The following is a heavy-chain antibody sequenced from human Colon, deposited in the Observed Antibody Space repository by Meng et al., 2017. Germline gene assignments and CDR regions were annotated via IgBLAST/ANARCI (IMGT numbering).Heavy chain of an antibody. J-gene: IGHJ4*02. CDR2: IYGGGNT. Sequence: SETLSLTCSVSGGSISVYYWSWIRQPPGKGLEWIGYIYGGGNTNYNPSLTSRVTISVDTSKNQLSLKLNSMTAADTAVYYCARGHTVRAFEYWGQGTLVTVSS. CDR1: GGSISVYY. CDR3: ARGHTVRAFEY. D-gene: IGHD2-8*02. V-gene: IGHV4-59*01.